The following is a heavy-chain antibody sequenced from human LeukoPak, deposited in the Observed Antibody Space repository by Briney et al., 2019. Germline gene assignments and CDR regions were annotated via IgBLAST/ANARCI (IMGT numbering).Heavy chain of an antibody. CDR2: IYSGGST. V-gene: IGHV3-53*01. Sequence: GGSLRLSCAASGFTVSSNNMSWVRQAPGKGLEWVSVIYSGGSTYYADSVKGRFTISRDNSKNTLYLQMNSLRAEDTAVYYCARDKFDSSGYYLAFDIWGQGTMVTVSS. CDR1: GFTVSSNN. D-gene: IGHD3-22*01. J-gene: IGHJ3*02. CDR3: ARDKFDSSGYYLAFDI.